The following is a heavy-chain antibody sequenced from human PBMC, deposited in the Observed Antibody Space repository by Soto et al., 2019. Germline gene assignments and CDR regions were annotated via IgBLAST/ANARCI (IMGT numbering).Heavy chain of an antibody. CDR3: VKDRLRNCNSTSCYLLDY. CDR1: GFTFSDYT. Sequence: XGSLRLSFSASGFTFSDYTMHWVRQTSEKRLEYISIIDSNGQITDYAESVKGRFAISRDNSKNTLYLQMTSPRTDDTAVYYCVKDRLRNCNSTSCYLLDYWGQGTPVTVSS. CDR2: IDSNGQIT. J-gene: IGHJ4*02. V-gene: IGHV3-64D*06. D-gene: IGHD2-2*01.